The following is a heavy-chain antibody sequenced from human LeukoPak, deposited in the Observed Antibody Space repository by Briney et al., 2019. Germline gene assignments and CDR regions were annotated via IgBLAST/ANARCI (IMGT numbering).Heavy chain of an antibody. V-gene: IGHV3-23*01. CDR1: GFTFSSYP. D-gene: IGHD6-19*01. J-gene: IGHJ4*02. Sequence: PGGSLRLSCAASGFTFSSYPMSWVRQAPGKGLEWVSGIVGSCDSTYYADSVKGRFTISRDNPKNTLYLQMNSLRGEDTAVYYCAKVGTSGSSGWYEDYWGQGTLVTVSS. CDR2: IVGSCDST. CDR3: AKVGTSGSSGWYEDY.